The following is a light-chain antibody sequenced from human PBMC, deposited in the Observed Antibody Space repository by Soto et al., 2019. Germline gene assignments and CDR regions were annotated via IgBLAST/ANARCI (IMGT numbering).Light chain of an antibody. CDR2: GNG. J-gene: IGLJ1*01. V-gene: IGLV1-40*01. CDR3: QSYDSSLSGSEV. CDR1: SANIGAGHD. Sequence: QSALTQPPSVSGAPGQRVTISCTGSSANIGAGHDVHWYQQLPGTAPKLLIYGNGNRPSGVPDRFSGSKSGTSASLAITGLQAEDEADYYCQSYDSSLSGSEVFXTGTKVTV.